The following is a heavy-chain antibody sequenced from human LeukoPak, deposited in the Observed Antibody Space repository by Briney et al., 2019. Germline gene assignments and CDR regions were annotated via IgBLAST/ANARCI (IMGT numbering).Heavy chain of an antibody. CDR1: GGTFSSYA. J-gene: IGHJ4*02. D-gene: IGHD5-18*01. CDR2: IIPIFGTA. V-gene: IGHV1-69*05. Sequence: ASVKVSCKASGGTFSSYAISWVRQAPGQGLEWMGRIIPIFGTANYARKFQGRVTITTDESTSTAYMELSSLRSEDTAVYYCASSRLRGYSYGYLELHYWGQGTLVTVSS. CDR3: ASSRLRGYSYGYLELHY.